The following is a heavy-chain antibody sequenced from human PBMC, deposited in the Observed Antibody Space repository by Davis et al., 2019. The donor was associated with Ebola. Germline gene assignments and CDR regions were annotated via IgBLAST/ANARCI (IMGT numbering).Heavy chain of an antibody. CDR3: ARTVDCDL. CDR2: ISKNGDTI. D-gene: IGHD4-11*01. CDR1: GFTFSDHY. Sequence: PGGSLRLSCAASGFTFSDHYMSWIRQAPGKGLEWVSYISKNGDTIFYADSVKGRFTISRDNAKNTVYLQMTSLRVEDTAVYYCARTVDCDLWGQGSLVTVSS. V-gene: IGHV3-11*01. J-gene: IGHJ5*02.